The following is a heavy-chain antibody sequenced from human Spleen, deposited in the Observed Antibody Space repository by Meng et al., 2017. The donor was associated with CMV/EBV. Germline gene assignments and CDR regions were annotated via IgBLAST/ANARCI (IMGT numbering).Heavy chain of an antibody. D-gene: IGHD2-15*01. CDR1: GYKFDIYA. CDR3: ARAGAAVTTNFDF. V-gene: IGHV1-18*01. Sequence: QIQLVQSGPELRRPGASVKVSCKASGYKFDIYAITWVRQAPGQGLEWVGWVSGENGETNYGQKFQDRVTVTADTLTKTAYMEMRSLRSDDSAMYYCARAGAAVTTNFDFWGQGTLVTSPQ. J-gene: IGHJ4*02. CDR2: VSGENGET.